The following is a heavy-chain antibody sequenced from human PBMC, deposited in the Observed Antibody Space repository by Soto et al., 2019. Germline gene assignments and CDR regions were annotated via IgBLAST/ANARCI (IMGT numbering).Heavy chain of an antibody. CDR3: ARDKITGLFDY. J-gene: IGHJ4*02. Sequence: SETLSLTCAVYGGSFSGHYWTWIRQPPGTGLEWIGEINHSGSTNYNPSLKSRVTISVDTSKNQFSLKLTSVTAADTAVYYCARDKITGLFDYWGQGTLVT. V-gene: IGHV4-34*01. D-gene: IGHD2-8*02. CDR1: GGSFSGHY. CDR2: INHSGST.